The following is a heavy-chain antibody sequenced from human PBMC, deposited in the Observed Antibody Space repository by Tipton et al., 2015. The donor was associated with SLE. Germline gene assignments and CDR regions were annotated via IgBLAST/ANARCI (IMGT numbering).Heavy chain of an antibody. CDR2: IYNSGST. CDR1: GVSIRSYF. Sequence: TLSLTCTVSGVSIRSYFWSWIRQPAGKGLEWIGRIYNSGSTNYNPPLKSRVTMSVDTSKNQFSLKLSSVTAADTAVYYCARGQHQLGRFDPWGQGTLVTVSS. CDR3: ARGQHQLGRFDP. V-gene: IGHV4-4*07. D-gene: IGHD1-1*01. J-gene: IGHJ5*02.